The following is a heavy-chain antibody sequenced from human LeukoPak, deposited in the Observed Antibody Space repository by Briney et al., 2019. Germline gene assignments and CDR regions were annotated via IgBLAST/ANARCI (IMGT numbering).Heavy chain of an antibody. CDR2: IYSGGST. Sequence: PGGSLRLSCAASGFTVSDNYMSWVRQAPGKGLEWVSIIYSGGSTYYADSVKGRFTISRDNSKNTLYLQMNSLRAEDTAVYYCARDVESMNRAWGRLFQHWGPGTLVTVSS. V-gene: IGHV3-53*01. CDR1: GFTVSDNY. D-gene: IGHD3-10*01. CDR3: ARDVESMNRAWGRLFQH. J-gene: IGHJ1*01.